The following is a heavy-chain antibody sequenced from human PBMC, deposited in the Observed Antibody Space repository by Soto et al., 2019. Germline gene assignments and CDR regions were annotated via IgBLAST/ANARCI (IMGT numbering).Heavy chain of an antibody. CDR2: IYQSGST. CDR1: GGSISSGGYS. Sequence: TLSLTCAVSGGSISSGGYSWSWIRQPPGKGLEWIGYIYQSGSTYYNPSLKSRVTISVDRSRNQFSLKLSSVTAADTAVYFCDTQSYSNSGAYYYYAMDVWGQGTTVTVSS. CDR3: DTQSYSNSGAYYYYAMDV. J-gene: IGHJ6*02. V-gene: IGHV4-30-2*01. D-gene: IGHD4-4*01.